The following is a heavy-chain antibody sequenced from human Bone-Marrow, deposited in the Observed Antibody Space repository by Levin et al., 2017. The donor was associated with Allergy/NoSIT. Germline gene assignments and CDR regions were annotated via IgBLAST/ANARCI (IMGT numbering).Heavy chain of an antibody. D-gene: IGHD6-13*01. Sequence: GGSLRLSCTASGFTFGDYAMSWFRQAPGKGLEWVGFIRSKAYGGTTEYAASVKGRFTISRDDSKSIAYLQMNSLKTEDTAVYYCTRDGPIAAAGTAQEYFDYWGQGTLVTVSS. CDR3: TRDGPIAAAGTAQEYFDY. CDR2: IRSKAYGGTT. J-gene: IGHJ4*02. V-gene: IGHV3-49*03. CDR1: GFTFGDYA.